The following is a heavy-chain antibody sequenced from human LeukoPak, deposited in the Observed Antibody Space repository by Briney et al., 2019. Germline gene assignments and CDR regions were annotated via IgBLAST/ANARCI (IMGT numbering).Heavy chain of an antibody. Sequence: SETLSLTCTVSGGSNSSSSYYWGWIRQPPGKGLEWIGSIYYSGSTYYNPSLKSRVTISVDTSKNQFSLKLSSVTAADTAVYYCARQRAAAGKNWFDPWGQGTLVTVSS. V-gene: IGHV4-39*01. CDR3: ARQRAAAGKNWFDP. J-gene: IGHJ5*02. CDR1: GGSNSSSSYY. D-gene: IGHD6-13*01. CDR2: IYYSGST.